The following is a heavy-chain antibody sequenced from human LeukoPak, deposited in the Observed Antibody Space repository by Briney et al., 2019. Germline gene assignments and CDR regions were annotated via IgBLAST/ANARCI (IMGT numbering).Heavy chain of an antibody. J-gene: IGHJ3*02. Sequence: GGSLRLFCAVSGFTFLTYAMSCVPQPPGKGLQWVSVIRDSGASTYYADSVKGRFTISRDNSKNTLYLQMNSLRAEDTAVYYCAKAGRSGWYPGWPFDIWGQGTMVTVSS. CDR2: IRDSGAST. CDR3: AKAGRSGWYPGWPFDI. D-gene: IGHD6-19*01. CDR1: GFTFLTYA. V-gene: IGHV3-23*01.